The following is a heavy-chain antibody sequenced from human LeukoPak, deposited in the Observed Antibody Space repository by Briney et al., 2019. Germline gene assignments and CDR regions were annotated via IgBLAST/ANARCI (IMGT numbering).Heavy chain of an antibody. J-gene: IGHJ4*02. D-gene: IGHD1-1*01. CDR2: ISSSGSVI. Sequence: GGSLRLPCAASGFTFSSFEMNWVRQAPGKGLEWVSYISSSGSVIKYADSVKGRFTISRDNTKNSLYLQMDSLRGEDTAVYYCARELELDYWGQGTLVTVSS. CDR1: GFTFSSFE. V-gene: IGHV3-48*03. CDR3: ARELELDY.